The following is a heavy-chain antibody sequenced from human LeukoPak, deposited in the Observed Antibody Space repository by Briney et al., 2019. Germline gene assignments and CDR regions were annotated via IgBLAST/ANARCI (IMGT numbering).Heavy chain of an antibody. Sequence: SETLSLTCAVSGGSISNSGYSWSWIRQPPGGGLEWIGSFVHSVTTSYNPSLKSRVTISVDTSKNQFSLKLSSVTAADTAVYYCARSPGIAAAGTWGQGTLVTVSS. D-gene: IGHD6-13*01. V-gene: IGHV4-30-2*02. J-gene: IGHJ5*02. CDR3: ARSPGIAAAGT. CDR1: GGSISNSGYS. CDR2: FVHSVTT.